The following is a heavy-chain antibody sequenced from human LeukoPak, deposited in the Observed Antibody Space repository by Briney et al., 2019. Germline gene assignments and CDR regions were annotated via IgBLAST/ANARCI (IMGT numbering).Heavy chain of an antibody. CDR1: GFTFSIYG. J-gene: IGHJ4*02. D-gene: IGHD4-17*01. Sequence: PGGSLRLSCAASGFTFSIYGMSWVRQAPGKGLEWVSIVSGGGVNTYYVDSVKGRFTISRDNSKNTLYLQMNSLRVEDTAVYYCAKGHTDYGTGFDLWGQGTLVIVSS. V-gene: IGHV3-23*01. CDR3: AKGHTDYGTGFDL. CDR2: VSGGGVNT.